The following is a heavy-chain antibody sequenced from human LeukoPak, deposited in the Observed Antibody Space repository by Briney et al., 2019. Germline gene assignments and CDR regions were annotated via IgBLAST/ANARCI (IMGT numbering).Heavy chain of an antibody. V-gene: IGHV3-7*01. CDR1: GFTFSDFW. D-gene: IGHD3-10*01. CDR3: TKGRSNHY. J-gene: IGHJ4*02. CDR2: INQAGSEN. Sequence: GGSLRLSCAASGFTFSDFWMGWVRQAPGKGLEWVANINQAGSENYCVDSVKGRFTISRDNAKNSLYLQMNSLRAEDTAVYYCTKGRSNHYWGQGTLVTVST.